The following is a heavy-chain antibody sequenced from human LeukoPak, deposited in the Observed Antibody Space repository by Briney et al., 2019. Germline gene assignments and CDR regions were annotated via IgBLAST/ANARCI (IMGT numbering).Heavy chain of an antibody. CDR1: GFTFDDYA. D-gene: IGHD1-1*01. CDR3: AKDKYGISHILDY. J-gene: IGHJ4*02. CDR2: ISWNSGSI. Sequence: GGSLRLSCAASGFTFDDYAMHWVRQAPGKGLEWVSGISWNSGSIGYADSVKGRLTISRDNAKNSLYLQMNSLRAEDTALYYCAKDKYGISHILDYWGQGTLVTVSS. V-gene: IGHV3-9*01.